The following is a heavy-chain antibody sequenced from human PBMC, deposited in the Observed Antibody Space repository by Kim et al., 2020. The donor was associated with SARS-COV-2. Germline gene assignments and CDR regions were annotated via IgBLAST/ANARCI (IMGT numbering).Heavy chain of an antibody. Sequence: GGSLRLSCAASGFTFSSYSMNWVRQAPGKGLEWVSSISSSSYIYYADSVKGRFTISRDNAKNSLYLQMNSLRAEDTAVYYCARVGYGVTFDYWGQGTLVTVSS. CDR3: ARVGYGVTFDY. D-gene: IGHD4-17*01. CDR2: ISSSSYI. J-gene: IGHJ4*02. V-gene: IGHV3-21*01. CDR1: GFTFSSYS.